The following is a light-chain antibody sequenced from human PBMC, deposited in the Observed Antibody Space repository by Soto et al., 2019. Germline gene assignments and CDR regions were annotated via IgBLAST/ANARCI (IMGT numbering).Light chain of an antibody. CDR2: AAS. V-gene: IGKV3-11*01. CDR1: QTVRAF. J-gene: IGKJ1*01. Sequence: EVVLTQSPATLSLSPGERATLSCRASQTVRAFLDWYQQKPGQAPRLLIYAASNRATGIPDRFSGSGSGTDFTLTISSLEPEDFAVYYCQQYNTYSWTFGQGTKVEIK. CDR3: QQYNTYSWT.